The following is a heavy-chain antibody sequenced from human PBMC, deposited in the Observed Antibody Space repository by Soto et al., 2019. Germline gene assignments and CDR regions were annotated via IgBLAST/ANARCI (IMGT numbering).Heavy chain of an antibody. D-gene: IGHD6-13*01. CDR1: GDSVSSNSAA. V-gene: IGHV6-1*01. J-gene: IGHJ6*02. CDR2: TYYRSKWYN. CDR3: ARDDDSSSWNRPVAGTGMDV. Sequence: SQTLSLTCAISGDSVSSNSAAWNWIRQSPSRGLEWLGRTYYRSKWYNDYAVSVKSRITINPDTSKNQFSLQLNSVTPEDTAVYYCARDDDSSSWNRPVAGTGMDVWGQGTTVTVSS.